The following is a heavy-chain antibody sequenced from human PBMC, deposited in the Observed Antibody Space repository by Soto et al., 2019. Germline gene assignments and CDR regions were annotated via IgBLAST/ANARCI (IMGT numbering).Heavy chain of an antibody. Sequence: QVQLQQWGAGLLKPSEPLFLTCAVYGGSFSGYYWSWIRHPPGKGLEWIGEINHSGSTNYNPSLKSRITTTVDTSKNQFSLKQSSVAAAATAEYYCARGKGGIVGAKWGQGTLVTVSS. CDR1: GGSFSGYY. CDR3: ARGKGGIVGAK. V-gene: IGHV4-34*01. J-gene: IGHJ4*02. CDR2: INHSGST. D-gene: IGHD1-26*01.